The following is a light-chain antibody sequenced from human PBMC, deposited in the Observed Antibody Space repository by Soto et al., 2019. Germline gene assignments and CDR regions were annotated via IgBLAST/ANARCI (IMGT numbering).Light chain of an antibody. J-gene: IGKJ3*01. V-gene: IGKV3-20*01. Sequence: EIVLTQSPGTLSLSPGERATLSCRASQSISSNYLAWYQQRPGQAPRLLIFGASYRATGIPDRFSGSGCGTAFTLTISRLEPEDFAVYYCQQYSSSPPEFTFGPGTRVDSK. CDR3: QQYSSSPPEFT. CDR2: GAS. CDR1: QSISSNY.